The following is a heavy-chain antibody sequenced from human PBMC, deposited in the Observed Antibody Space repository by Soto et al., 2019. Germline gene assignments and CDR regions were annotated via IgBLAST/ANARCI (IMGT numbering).Heavy chain of an antibody. D-gene: IGHD6-19*01. Sequence: QVHVQESGPGLVKPSQTLSLTCTVSGGSVGSGDHYWTWMRQHPGKGLEWIGYIYEMETTNYNPSLESRVTISVDTSKNQVYLEVTSVTAADTAVYYCARGLSGWYLFDSWGQGTLVTVSS. CDR3: ARGLSGWYLFDS. V-gene: IGHV4-31*03. J-gene: IGHJ5*01. CDR2: IYEMETT. CDR1: GGSVGSGDHY.